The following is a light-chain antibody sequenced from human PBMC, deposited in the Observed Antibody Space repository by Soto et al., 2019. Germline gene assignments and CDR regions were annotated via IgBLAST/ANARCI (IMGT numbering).Light chain of an antibody. CDR1: QSVSNN. CDR2: GAS. CDR3: QQYNNWWT. Sequence: EIVMTQSPATLSVSPGERATLSCRASQSVSNNLAWYQKKPGQAPRLLIYGASTRATGIPARFSGSGSGTEFTRTISSLQSEDFACYYCQQYNNWWTFGQGTRVDIK. J-gene: IGKJ1*01. V-gene: IGKV3-15*01.